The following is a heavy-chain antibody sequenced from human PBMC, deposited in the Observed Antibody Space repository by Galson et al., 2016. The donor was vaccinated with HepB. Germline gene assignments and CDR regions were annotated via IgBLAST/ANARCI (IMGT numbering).Heavy chain of an antibody. J-gene: IGHJ6*02. CDR1: GFTFSSYN. Sequence: SLRLSCAASGFTFSSYNMNWVRQAPGKGLEWVSSISRSSRHLYYADSAKGRFTISRDNAKNSLYLQMNSLRVEDTAVYFCARDREGTSWFSGDYDHYGMDVWGQGTTVTVSS. CDR2: ISRSSRHL. CDR3: ARDREGTSWFSGDYDHYGMDV. D-gene: IGHD6-13*01. V-gene: IGHV3-21*01.